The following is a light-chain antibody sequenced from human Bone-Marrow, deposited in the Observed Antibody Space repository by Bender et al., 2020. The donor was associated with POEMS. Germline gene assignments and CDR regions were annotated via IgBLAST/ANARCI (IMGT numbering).Light chain of an antibody. CDR3: QAWASSGVL. V-gene: IGLV3-1*01. CDR1: QLGDQY. J-gene: IGLJ2*01. CDR2: EDN. Sequence: SYGLTQPPSVSVSPGHTANITCSGDQLGDQYASWYQLKPGQSPVLVIYEDNKRPSGIPERFSGSNSGNIATLTLSGTLPMDEADYYCQAWASSGVLFGGGTKLTVL.